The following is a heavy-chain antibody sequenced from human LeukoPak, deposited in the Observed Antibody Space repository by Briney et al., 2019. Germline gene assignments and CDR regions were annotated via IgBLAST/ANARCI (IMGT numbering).Heavy chain of an antibody. D-gene: IGHD1-26*01. Sequence: PGRSLRLSCAASGFTFSSYAMHWVRQAPGKGLEWVAVISYNGSNKYYADSVKGRFTISRDNSKNTLYLQMNSLRVEDTAMYYCARGATYAYYQDYWGQGTLVTVSS. V-gene: IGHV3-30-3*01. CDR1: GFTFSSYA. CDR3: ARGATYAYYQDY. CDR2: ISYNGSNK. J-gene: IGHJ4*02.